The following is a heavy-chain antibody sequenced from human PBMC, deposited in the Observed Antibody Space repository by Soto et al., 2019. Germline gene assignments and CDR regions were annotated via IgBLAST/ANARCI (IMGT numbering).Heavy chain of an antibody. Sequence: EVQLVESGGGLVQPGGSLRLSCAASGFTFSSYEMNWVRQAPGKGLEWVSYISNSGSTVYYAVSVKGRFTISGDNAKNSLYLQMNSLRAEDTAVYYCARGGQLQFAYWGQGTLVTVSS. CDR1: GFTFSSYE. D-gene: IGHD5-18*01. CDR3: ARGGQLQFAY. J-gene: IGHJ4*02. CDR2: ISNSGSTV. V-gene: IGHV3-48*03.